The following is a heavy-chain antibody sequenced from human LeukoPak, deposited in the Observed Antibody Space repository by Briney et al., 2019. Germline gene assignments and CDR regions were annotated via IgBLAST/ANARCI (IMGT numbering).Heavy chain of an antibody. CDR3: GRVIAGAIDY. J-gene: IGHJ4*02. CDR2: INLDGSDT. V-gene: IGHV3-7*01. Sequence: GGSLRLSCAASGFTFGGYSMTWVRQAPGKELEWVANINLDGSDTFYVGFVTGRFTISRDNADNSLYLQMNSLRAEDTAVYYCGRVIAGAIDYWGQGTLVTVSS. CDR1: GFTFGGYS. D-gene: IGHD6-13*01.